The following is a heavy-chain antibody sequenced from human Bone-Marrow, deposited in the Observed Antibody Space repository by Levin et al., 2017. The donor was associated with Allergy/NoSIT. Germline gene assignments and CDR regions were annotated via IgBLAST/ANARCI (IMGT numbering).Heavy chain of an antibody. CDR3: AANVDTAMFDY. V-gene: IGHV3-23*01. CDR1: GFTFRNYA. CDR2: VSERGDYT. Sequence: LSLTCGASGFTFRNYAMNWVRQAPGKGLEWVSAVSERGDYTYYADSVKGRFTISRDNSKNTLYLQMNSLRAEDTAIYYCAANVDTAMFDYWGQGTLVTVSS. D-gene: IGHD5-18*01. J-gene: IGHJ4*02.